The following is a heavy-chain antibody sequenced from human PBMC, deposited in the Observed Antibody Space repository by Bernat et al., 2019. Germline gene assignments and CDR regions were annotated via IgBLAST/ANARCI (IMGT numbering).Heavy chain of an antibody. Sequence: EVQLVESGGGLVQPGGSLRLSCAASGFTVSSNYMSWVRQAPGKGLEWVSVIYSGGITYYADSVKGRFTISRDNSKNTLYLQMNSLRAEDTAVYYCARVMSSSGYYLDYWGQGTLVTVSS. CDR2: IYSGGIT. J-gene: IGHJ4*02. D-gene: IGHD3-22*01. CDR3: ARVMSSSGYYLDY. CDR1: GFTVSSNY. V-gene: IGHV3-66*01.